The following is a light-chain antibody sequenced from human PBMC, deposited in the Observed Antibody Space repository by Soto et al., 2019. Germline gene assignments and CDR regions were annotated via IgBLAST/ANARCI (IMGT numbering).Light chain of an antibody. CDR2: EVT. Sequence: QSVLTQPPSASGSLGQSVTISCTGTSSDIGRYEFVSWYQHHPGKAPKLIIYEVTERPSGVPDRFSGSKSGNTASLTVSGLQAEDEADHYRRSYGGYSNYVFCTGTKVTVL. V-gene: IGLV2-8*01. J-gene: IGLJ1*01. CDR1: SSDIGRYEF. CDR3: RSYGGYSNYV.